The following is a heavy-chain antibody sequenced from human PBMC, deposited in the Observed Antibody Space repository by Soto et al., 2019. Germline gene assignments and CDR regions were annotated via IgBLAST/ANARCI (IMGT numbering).Heavy chain of an antibody. J-gene: IGHJ6*02. CDR1: GFTFGDYA. D-gene: IGHD2-21*02. CDR2: IRSKAYGGTT. Sequence: GGSLRLSCTASGFTFGDYAMSWFRQAPGKGLEWVGFIRSKAYGGTTEYAASVKGRFTISRDDSKSIAYLQMNSLKTEDTAVYYCTRPHCGGDCYSAVGYYGMDVWGQGTTVTVSS. CDR3: TRPHCGGDCYSAVGYYGMDV. V-gene: IGHV3-49*03.